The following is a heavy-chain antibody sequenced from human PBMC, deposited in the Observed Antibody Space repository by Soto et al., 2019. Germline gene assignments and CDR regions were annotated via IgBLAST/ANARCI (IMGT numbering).Heavy chain of an antibody. CDR1: GGSISSYY. J-gene: IGHJ6*02. D-gene: IGHD6-6*01. CDR2: IYYSGST. V-gene: IGHV4-59*01. CDR3: ARDLGGISYSSSSEAHYYYYGMDV. Sequence: PSETLSLTCTVSGGSISSYYWSWIRQPPGKGLERIGYIYYSGSTNYNPSLKSRVTISVDTSKNQFSLKLSSVTAVDTAVYYCARDLGGISYSSSSEAHYYYYGMDVWGQGTTVTVSS.